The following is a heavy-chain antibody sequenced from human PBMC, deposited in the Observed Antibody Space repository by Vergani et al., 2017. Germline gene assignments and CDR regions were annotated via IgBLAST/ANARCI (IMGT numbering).Heavy chain of an antibody. V-gene: IGHV4-61*02. CDR1: GGSISAGYYF. D-gene: IGHD2-15*01. J-gene: IGHJ3*01. Sequence: HVQLQASGPGRVKPSQTLSLPCKMSGGSISAGYYFWSWIRQPAGKGLEWLGHISASGNASHSPSLKTRVSMSVDTSKNQFSLTVTSVTADGPAIYFCARRSGGYYSGGKVHPLRTAFDVWGNGTVVTVAS. CDR3: ARRSGGYYSGGKVHPLRTAFDV. CDR2: ISASGNA.